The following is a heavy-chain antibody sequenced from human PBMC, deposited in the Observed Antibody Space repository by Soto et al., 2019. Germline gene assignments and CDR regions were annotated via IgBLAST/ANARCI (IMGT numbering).Heavy chain of an antibody. CDR1: GGSISSYY. J-gene: IGHJ4*02. V-gene: IGHV4-59*12. Sequence: SETLSLTCTVSGGSISSYYWSWIRQPPGKGLEWIGYIYYSGSTNYNPSLKSRVTISVDTSKNQFSLKLSSVTAADTAVYYCVRGVGAGLDYFDCWGQGTLVTVSS. CDR3: VRGVGAGLDYFDC. CDR2: IYYSGST. D-gene: IGHD1-26*01.